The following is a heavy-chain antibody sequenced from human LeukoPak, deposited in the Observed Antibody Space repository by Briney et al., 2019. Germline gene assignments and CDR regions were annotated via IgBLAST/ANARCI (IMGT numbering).Heavy chain of an antibody. V-gene: IGHV1-18*01. J-gene: IGHJ3*02. CDR2: ISAYNGNT. CDR1: GYTFTSYV. CDR3: ARDRLPHSSGLLDAFDI. D-gene: IGHD6-19*01. Sequence: ASVKVSCKASGYTFTSYVISWVRQAPGQGLEWMGWISAYNGNTNYAQKLQGRVTMTTDTSTSTAYMELRSLRSDDTAVYYCARDRLPHSSGLLDAFDIWGQGTMVTVSS.